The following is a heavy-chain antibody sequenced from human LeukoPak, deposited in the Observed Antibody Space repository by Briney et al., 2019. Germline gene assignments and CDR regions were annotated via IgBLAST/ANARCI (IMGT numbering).Heavy chain of an antibody. CDR2: ISYDGSNK. CDR3: SKDLNFDY. J-gene: IGHJ4*02. V-gene: IGHV3-30*18. Sequence: GGSLRLSCAASGFTFSSYGMHWVRQAPGKGLEWVAVISYDGSNKYYADSVKGRFTISRDNSKNTLYLQMNSLRAEDTAVYYCSKDLNFDYWGQGTLVTVSS. CDR1: GFTFSSYG.